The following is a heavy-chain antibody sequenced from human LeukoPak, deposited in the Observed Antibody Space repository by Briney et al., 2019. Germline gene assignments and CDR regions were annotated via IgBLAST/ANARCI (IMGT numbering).Heavy chain of an antibody. J-gene: IGHJ4*02. CDR2: ISGSGGST. V-gene: IGHV3-23*01. CDR3: AKDIVATIYYFDY. CDR1: GFTFSSYA. D-gene: IGHD5-12*01. Sequence: GGSLRLSCAASGFTFSSYAMSWVRQAPGKGLEWVSAISGSGGSTYYADSVKGRFTVSRDNSKNTLYLQMNSLRAEDTAVYYCAKDIVATIYYFDYWGQGTLVTVSS.